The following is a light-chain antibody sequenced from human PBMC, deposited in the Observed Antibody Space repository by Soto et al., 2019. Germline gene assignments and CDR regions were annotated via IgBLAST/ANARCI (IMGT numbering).Light chain of an antibody. CDR1: ERVTSTY. Sequence: EIVLTQSPGTLSLSPGERATLSCRTSERVTSTYLAWYQQKPGQPPRLLIYAASSRATGIPDRFSGSGSGTDFTLTISRLEPEDFAVYYCQVFGSSPRYTFGRGTKLEI. CDR3: QVFGSSPRYT. J-gene: IGKJ2*01. CDR2: AAS. V-gene: IGKV3-20*01.